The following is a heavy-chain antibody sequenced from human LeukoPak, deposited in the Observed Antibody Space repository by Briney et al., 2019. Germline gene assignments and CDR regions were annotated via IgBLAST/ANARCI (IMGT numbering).Heavy chain of an antibody. CDR3: VRESPVAAVGRSWFDP. D-gene: IGHD6-13*01. CDR2: VSGSGGNT. J-gene: IGHJ5*02. V-gene: IGHV3-23*01. CDR1: GFTFSSYA. Sequence: GGSLRLSCAASGFTFSSYAMSWVRQAPGEGLEWVSTVSGSGGNTYYADSVKGRFTISRDNTKNTLFLQMNSLRAEDTAVYYCVRESPVAAVGRSWFDPWGQGTLVTVSS.